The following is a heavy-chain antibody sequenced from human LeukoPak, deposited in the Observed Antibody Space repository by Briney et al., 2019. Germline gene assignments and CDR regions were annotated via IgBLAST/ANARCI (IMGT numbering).Heavy chain of an antibody. J-gene: IGHJ4*02. Sequence: GGSLRLSCAASGFTFSDHYMDWVRQAPGKGLEWVGRTRNKANSYTTEYAASVKGRFTISRDDSKNSLYLQMNSLKTEDTAVYYCVAGLGSRIFFDYWGQGSLVTVSS. CDR1: GFTFSDHY. V-gene: IGHV3-72*01. CDR3: VAGLGSRIFFDY. CDR2: TRNKANSYTT. D-gene: IGHD3-16*01.